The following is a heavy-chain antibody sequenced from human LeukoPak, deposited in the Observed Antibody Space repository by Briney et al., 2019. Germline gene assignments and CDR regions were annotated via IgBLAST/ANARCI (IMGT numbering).Heavy chain of an antibody. CDR3: ARDQVGASLDY. CDR2: INLNSGGT. J-gene: IGHJ4*02. Sequence: ASVKVSCKASGYTFTGYYMHWVRQAPGQGLEWMGRINLNSGGTNYAQKFQGRVTMTRDTSISTAYMEVSSLESEDTAVYYCARDQVGASLDYWGQGTLVTVSS. D-gene: IGHD1-26*01. V-gene: IGHV1-2*02. CDR1: GYTFTGYY.